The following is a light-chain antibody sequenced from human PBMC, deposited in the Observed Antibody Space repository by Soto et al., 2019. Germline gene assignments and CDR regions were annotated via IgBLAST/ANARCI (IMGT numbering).Light chain of an antibody. V-gene: IGKV4-1*01. CDR3: QQYYRSPLT. CDR2: WAS. CDR1: QTVLYSSNNKNY. Sequence: DIVMTQSPDSLAVSLGERATINCKSSQTVLYSSNNKNYLAWYQQKPGQPPKLLIYWASTRQSGVPDRFSGSGSGTDFTLTISSLQTEDVAVYYCQQYYRSPLTFGGGTKVELK. J-gene: IGKJ4*01.